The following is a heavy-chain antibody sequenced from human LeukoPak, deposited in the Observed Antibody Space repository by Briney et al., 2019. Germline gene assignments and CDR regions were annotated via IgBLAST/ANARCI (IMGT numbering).Heavy chain of an antibody. CDR1: GFTFSSYG. D-gene: IGHD3-16*01. CDR3: AKDDAWGRYKD. Sequence: GGSLRLSCAASGFTFSSYGMHWVRQAPGKGLEWVSGISPSGGITYYTDSVRGRFTISRDNSKNTVSLQMNSLRGEDTAVYYCAKDDAWGRYKDWGQGTLVTVSS. CDR2: ISPSGGIT. J-gene: IGHJ1*01. V-gene: IGHV3-23*01.